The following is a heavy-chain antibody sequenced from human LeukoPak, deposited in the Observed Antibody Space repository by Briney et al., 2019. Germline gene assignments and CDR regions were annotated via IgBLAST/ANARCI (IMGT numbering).Heavy chain of an antibody. CDR2: ISSSSSTI. D-gene: IGHD3-10*01. J-gene: IGHJ5*02. V-gene: IGHV3-48*01. CDR3: ARDGFEGFGRQNWFDP. CDR1: GFTFSSYS. Sequence: PGGSLRLSCAASGFTFSSYSMNWVRQAPGKGLEWVSYISSSSSTIYYADSVKGRFTISRDNAKNSLYLQMNSLRAEDTAVYYCARDGFEGFGRQNWFDPWGQGTLVTVSS.